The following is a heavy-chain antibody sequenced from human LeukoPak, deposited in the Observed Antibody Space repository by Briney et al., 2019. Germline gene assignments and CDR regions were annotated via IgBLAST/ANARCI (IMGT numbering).Heavy chain of an antibody. D-gene: IGHD6-19*01. CDR2: ISWNSGTI. CDR1: GFTFDDYA. J-gene: IGHJ2*01. V-gene: IGHV3-9*01. CDR3: GKVGGYSGGWAPVFWYFDL. Sequence: AGVSLRLSCAASGFTFDDYAIHWVRQAPGKGLEWVSGISWNSGTIVYADSVKGRFTISRDNAKNSLYLQMNSLKPEDTALYYCGKVGGYSGGWAPVFWYFDLWGCGTLVTVSS.